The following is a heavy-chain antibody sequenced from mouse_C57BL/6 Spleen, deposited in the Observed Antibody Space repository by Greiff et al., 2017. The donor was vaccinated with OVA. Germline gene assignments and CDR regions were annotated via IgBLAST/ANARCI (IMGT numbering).Heavy chain of an antibody. D-gene: IGHD2-4*01. Sequence: EVQGVESGAGLVKPGGSLKLSCAASRFTFSSYAMSWVRQTPEKRLEWVAYISSGGDYIYYADTVKGRFTISRDNARNTLYLQMSSLKSEDTAMYYCTRVEIYYDYDVWFAYWGQGTLVTVSA. CDR3: TRVEIYYDYDVWFAY. CDR1: RFTFSSYA. CDR2: ISSGGDYI. V-gene: IGHV5-9-1*02. J-gene: IGHJ3*01.